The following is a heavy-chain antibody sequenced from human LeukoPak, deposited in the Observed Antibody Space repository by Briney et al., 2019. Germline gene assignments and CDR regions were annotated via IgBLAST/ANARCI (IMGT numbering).Heavy chain of an antibody. Sequence: SETLSLTCAVSGYSISSGYFWGWIRQPPGKGLEWIGSIYYSGRTYYNPSLKSRVTISVDTSKNQFSLKLSSVTAADTAVYYCARLPYCGSINCYSPYYFDYWGQGTLVTVSS. V-gene: IGHV4-38-2*01. CDR3: ARLPYCGSINCYSPYYFDY. CDR1: GYSISSGYF. J-gene: IGHJ4*02. CDR2: IYYSGRT. D-gene: IGHD2-2*01.